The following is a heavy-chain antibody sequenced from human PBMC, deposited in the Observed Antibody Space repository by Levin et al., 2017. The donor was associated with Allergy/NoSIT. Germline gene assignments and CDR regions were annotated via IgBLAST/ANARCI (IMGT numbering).Heavy chain of an antibody. CDR2: IIPIFGTT. J-gene: IGHJ6*02. Sequence: KISCKASGGTFSSHAFNWVRQAPGQGLEWMGGIIPIFGTTNYAQKFQDRVTLTADTSTNIAYMELSSLRSDDTAVYYCARDPGTMAEFFYSGMDVWGQGTTVTVSS. CDR1: GGTFSSHA. V-gene: IGHV1-69*06. CDR3: ARDPGTMAEFFYSGMDV. D-gene: IGHD4/OR15-4a*01.